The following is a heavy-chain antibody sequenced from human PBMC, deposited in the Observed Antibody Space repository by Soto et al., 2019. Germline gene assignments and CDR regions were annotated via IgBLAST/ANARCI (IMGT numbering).Heavy chain of an antibody. V-gene: IGHV3-13*04. Sequence: EVQLVESGGGLVQPGGSLRLSCAASGFTFSSYDMHWVRQATGTGLELVSAIGTAGDTYYPGSVKGRFTISRENAKNSLYIQMNSLRAGDTAVYYCAREWGGVAAAGKGGYYGMDVWGQGTTVTVSS. CDR1: GFTFSSYD. D-gene: IGHD6-13*01. CDR3: AREWGGVAAAGKGGYYGMDV. J-gene: IGHJ6*02. CDR2: IGTAGDT.